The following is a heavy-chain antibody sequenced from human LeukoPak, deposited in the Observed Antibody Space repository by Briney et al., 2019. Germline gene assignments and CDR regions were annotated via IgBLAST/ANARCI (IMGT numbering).Heavy chain of an antibody. V-gene: IGHV1-2*02. J-gene: IGHJ4*02. CDR3: ARGPYYYDSSGYYCY. CDR1: GYTFTGYY. D-gene: IGHD3-22*01. Sequence: RASVTVSFTASGYTFTGYYMHWVRQAPGQGLEWMGWINPNSGGTNYAKKFQGRVTMTRDTSISTAYMELSRLRSDDTAVYYCARGPYYYDSSGYYCYWGQGTLVTVSS. CDR2: INPNSGGT.